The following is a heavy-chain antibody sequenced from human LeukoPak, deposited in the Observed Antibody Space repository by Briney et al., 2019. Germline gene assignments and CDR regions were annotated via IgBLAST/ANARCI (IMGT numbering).Heavy chain of an antibody. Sequence: GGSLRLSCAASGFTFSSYSMNWVRQPPGKGLEWVSSISSSSSYIYYADSVKGRFTISRDNAKNSLYLQMNSLRAEDTAVYYCARDAGYCSGGSCLTFDYWGQGTLVTVSS. CDR2: ISSSSSYI. D-gene: IGHD2-15*01. CDR1: GFTFSSYS. CDR3: ARDAGYCSGGSCLTFDY. V-gene: IGHV3-21*01. J-gene: IGHJ4*02.